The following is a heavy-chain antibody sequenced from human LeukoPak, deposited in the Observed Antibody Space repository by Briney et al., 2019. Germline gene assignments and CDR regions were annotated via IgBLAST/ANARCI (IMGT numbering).Heavy chain of an antibody. Sequence: SETLSLTCTVSGGSISSYYWSWIRQPPGKGLEWIGYIYTSGSTNYNPSLKSRVTISVDTSKNQFSLKLSSVTAADTAVYYCAKAQVQLWPYYFGMDVWGPGTMVIVSS. CDR2: IYTSGST. CDR1: GGSISSYY. D-gene: IGHD5-18*01. CDR3: AKAQVQLWPYYFGMDV. J-gene: IGHJ6*02. V-gene: IGHV4-4*09.